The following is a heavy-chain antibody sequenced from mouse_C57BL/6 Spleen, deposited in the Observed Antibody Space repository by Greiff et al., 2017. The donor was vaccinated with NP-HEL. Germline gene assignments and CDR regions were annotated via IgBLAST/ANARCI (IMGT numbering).Heavy chain of an antibody. V-gene: IGHV1-82*01. J-gene: IGHJ4*01. Sequence: QVQLQQSGPELVKPGASVKISCKASGYAFSSSWMNWVKQRPGKGLEWIGRIYPGDGDTNYNGKFKGKATLTADKSSSTAYMQLSSLTSEDSAVYFCARTQPPYAMDYWGQGTSVTVDS. CDR2: IYPGDGDT. CDR3: ARTQPPYAMDY. CDR1: GYAFSSSW.